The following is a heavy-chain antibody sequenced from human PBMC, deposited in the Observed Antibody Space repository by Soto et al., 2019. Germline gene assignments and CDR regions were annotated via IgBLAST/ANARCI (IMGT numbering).Heavy chain of an antibody. V-gene: IGHV4-31*03. D-gene: IGHD5-12*01. CDR3: ARRDIVATSGAFDI. Sequence: KPSETLSLTCTVSGGSISSGNYYWSWIRQHPGKGLEWIGYIHYSGTTYYNPSLKSRITISVDTSKNQFSLMLSSVTAADTAVYYCARRDIVATSGAFDIWGQGTMVTVS. J-gene: IGHJ3*02. CDR1: GGSISSGNYY. CDR2: IHYSGTT.